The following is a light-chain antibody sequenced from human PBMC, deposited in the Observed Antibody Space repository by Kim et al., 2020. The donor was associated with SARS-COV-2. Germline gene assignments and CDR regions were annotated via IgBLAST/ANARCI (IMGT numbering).Light chain of an antibody. Sequence: SVGDRVTITCQAIQDITKYLNWYQQKPGKTPKLLIYDVSKLERGVPSRFSGAGFGTNFTFTISSLHPEDAATYFCQQYANLPITFGQGTRLEIK. CDR3: QQYANLPIT. CDR1: QDITKY. J-gene: IGKJ5*01. V-gene: IGKV1-33*01. CDR2: DVS.